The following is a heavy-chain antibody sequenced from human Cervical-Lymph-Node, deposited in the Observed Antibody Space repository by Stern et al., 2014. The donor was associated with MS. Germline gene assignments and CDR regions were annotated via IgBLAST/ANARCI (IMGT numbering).Heavy chain of an antibody. J-gene: IGHJ4*02. D-gene: IGHD2-2*01. CDR1: AFSFSDYA. CDR2: IRSSGSYI. Sequence: EVQLLESGGGLVKPGGTLRLSCVASAFSFSDYAMNWVRQAPGKGLARVASIRSSGSYIYYGDSMEGRFTISRDNAKNSLYLHMKTLRAEDTAVYYCASPGPHCTTTTSCYLAFEYWGQGALVTVSS. V-gene: IGHV3-21*01. CDR3: ASPGPHCTTTTSCYLAFEY.